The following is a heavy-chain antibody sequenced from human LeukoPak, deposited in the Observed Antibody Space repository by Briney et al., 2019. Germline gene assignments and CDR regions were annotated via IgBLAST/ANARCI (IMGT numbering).Heavy chain of an antibody. V-gene: IGHV4-61*02. Sequence: SQTLSLTCTVSGGSISSGSYYWSWIRQPAGKGLEWIGRIYTSGSTNYNPSLKSRVTISVDTSKNQFSLKLSSVTAADTAVYYCARLSGPHYYDSSGSYYMDVWGQGTLVTVSS. CDR2: IYTSGST. CDR3: ARLSGPHYYDSSGSYYMDV. D-gene: IGHD3-22*01. J-gene: IGHJ4*02. CDR1: GGSISSGSYY.